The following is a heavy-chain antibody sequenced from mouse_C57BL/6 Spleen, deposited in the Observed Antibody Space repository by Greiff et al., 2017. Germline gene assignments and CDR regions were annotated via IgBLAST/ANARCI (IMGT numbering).Heavy chain of an antibody. CDR2: IDPENGDT. Sequence: EVHLVESGAELVRPGASVKLSCTASGFNIKDDYMHWVKQRPEQGLEWIGWIDPENGDTEYASKFQGKATITADTSSNTAYLQLSSLTSEDTAVYYCTTMGRNYWGQGTTLTVSS. CDR1: GFNIKDDY. CDR3: TTMGRNY. V-gene: IGHV14-4*01. J-gene: IGHJ2*01. D-gene: IGHD4-1*01.